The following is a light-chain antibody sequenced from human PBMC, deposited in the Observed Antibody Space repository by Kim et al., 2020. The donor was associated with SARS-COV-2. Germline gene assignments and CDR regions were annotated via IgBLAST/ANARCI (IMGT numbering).Light chain of an antibody. CDR1: QSVSSN. J-gene: IGKJ1*01. V-gene: IGKV3-15*01. CDR2: DAS. Sequence: PGERATLSCRASQSVSSNLAWYQQKPGQAPRLLIYDASTRATGIPARFSGSGSGTEFTLTISSLQSEDFAVYYCQQSNKWPPWTFGQGTKV. CDR3: QQSNKWPPWT.